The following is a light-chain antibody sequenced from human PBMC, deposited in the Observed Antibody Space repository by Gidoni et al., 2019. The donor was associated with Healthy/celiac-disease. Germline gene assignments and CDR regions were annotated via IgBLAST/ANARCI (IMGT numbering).Light chain of an antibody. Sequence: DIQMTQSPSSLSASVGDRVTITCRASQRISNDLGWYQQKPGKAPKRLIYAASSLQSGVPSRFSGSGSGTEFTLTISSLQPEDFATYYCLQHNSYPWTFGQGTKVEIK. J-gene: IGKJ1*01. CDR1: QRISND. CDR2: AAS. CDR3: LQHNSYPWT. V-gene: IGKV1-17*01.